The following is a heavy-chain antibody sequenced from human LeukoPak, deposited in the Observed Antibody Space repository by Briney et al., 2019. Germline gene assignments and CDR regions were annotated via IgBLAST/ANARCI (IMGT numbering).Heavy chain of an antibody. J-gene: IGHJ4*02. V-gene: IGHV3-11*06. Sequence: GGSLRLSCAASGFTFSDYYMSWIRQAPGKGLEWVSYISSSSSYTNYADSVKGRFTISRDNAKNSLYLQMNSLRAEDTAVYYCARDHSGSYKYYFDYWGQGTLFTVSS. D-gene: IGHD1-26*01. CDR3: ARDHSGSYKYYFDY. CDR1: GFTFSDYY. CDR2: ISSSSSYT.